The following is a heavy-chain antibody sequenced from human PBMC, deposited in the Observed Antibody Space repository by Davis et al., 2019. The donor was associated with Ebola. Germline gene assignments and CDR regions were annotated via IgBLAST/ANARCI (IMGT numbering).Heavy chain of an antibody. CDR1: GFTFSSYG. J-gene: IGHJ6*02. CDR2: IRYDGSNK. V-gene: IGHV3-30*02. D-gene: IGHD6-6*01. Sequence: GESLKISCAASGFTFSSYGMHWVRQAPGKGLEWVAFIRYDGSNKYYADSVKGRFTISRDNSKNTLYLQMNSLRAEDTAVYYCAKDVKTPIEYSSSNYYYYGMDVWGQGTTVTVSS. CDR3: AKDVKTPIEYSSSNYYYYGMDV.